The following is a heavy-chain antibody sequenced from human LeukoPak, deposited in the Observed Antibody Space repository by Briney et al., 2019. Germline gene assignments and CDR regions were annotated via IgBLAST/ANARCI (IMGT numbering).Heavy chain of an antibody. CDR2: IYSGGST. CDR3: AKAAATANFDY. CDR1: GFTVSSNY. V-gene: IGHV3-53*01. Sequence: GGSLRLSCAASGFTVSSNYMSWVRQAPGKGLEWVSVIYSGGSTYYADSVKGRFTISRDNSKNTLYLQMNSLRAEDTAVYYCAKAAATANFDYWGQGTLVTVSS. J-gene: IGHJ4*02. D-gene: IGHD2-15*01.